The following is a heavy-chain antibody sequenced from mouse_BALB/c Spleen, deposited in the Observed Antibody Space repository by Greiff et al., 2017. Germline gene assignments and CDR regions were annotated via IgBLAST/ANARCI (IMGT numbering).Heavy chain of an antibody. CDR3: ASYDYDGGFAY. V-gene: IGHV5-6*01. J-gene: IGHJ3*01. Sequence: DVHLVESGGDLVKPGGSLKLSCAASGFTFSSYGMSWVRQTPDKRLEWVATISSGGSYTYYPDSVKGRFTISRDNAKNTLYLQMSSLKSEDTAMYYCASYDYDGGFAYWGQGTLVTVSA. CDR2: ISSGGSYT. CDR1: GFTFSSYG. D-gene: IGHD2-4*01.